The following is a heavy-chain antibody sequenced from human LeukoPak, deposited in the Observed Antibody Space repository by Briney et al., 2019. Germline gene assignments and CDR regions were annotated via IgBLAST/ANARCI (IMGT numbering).Heavy chain of an antibody. D-gene: IGHD3-16*01. J-gene: IGHJ5*02. CDR3: ARRLRAESDASPDNWIGP. Sequence: SETLSLTCTVSGGSLSNSFWHWIGQPPGKGLEGIGHIYYTGSPRYNPSLTSRVTISVDTSSNQFSLTLHSVTAADTAVYDCARRLRAESDASPDNWIGPWGQGAPVTVSS. CDR1: GGSLSNSF. CDR2: IYYTGSP. V-gene: IGHV4-59*08.